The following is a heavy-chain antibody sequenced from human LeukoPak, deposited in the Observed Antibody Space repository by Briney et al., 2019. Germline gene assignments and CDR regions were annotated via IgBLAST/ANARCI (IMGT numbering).Heavy chain of an antibody. CDR2: ISGNGGVI. J-gene: IGHJ6*03. D-gene: IGHD3-22*01. Sequence: GGSLRLSCAASGFTFSDNYMTWVRQAPGKGLEWLSYISGNGGVIQYADSVKGRFTISRDNSKNTLYLQMNSLRAEDTAVYYCARGIEVGSGYMDVWGKGTTVTISS. CDR1: GFTFSDNY. CDR3: ARGIEVGSGYMDV. V-gene: IGHV3-11*04.